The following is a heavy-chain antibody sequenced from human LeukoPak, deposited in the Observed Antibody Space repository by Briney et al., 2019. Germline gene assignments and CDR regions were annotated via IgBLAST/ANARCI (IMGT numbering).Heavy chain of an antibody. CDR3: ARGGKDGDAPRFDY. Sequence: GGSLRLSCAASGFTFSSYEMNWVRQAPGKGLEWVSYISSSGSTIYYADSVKGRFTISRDNAKNSLYLQMNSLRAEDTAVYYCARGGKDGDAPRFDYWGQGTLVTVSS. V-gene: IGHV3-48*03. D-gene: IGHD4-17*01. CDR1: GFTFSSYE. CDR2: ISSSGSTI. J-gene: IGHJ4*02.